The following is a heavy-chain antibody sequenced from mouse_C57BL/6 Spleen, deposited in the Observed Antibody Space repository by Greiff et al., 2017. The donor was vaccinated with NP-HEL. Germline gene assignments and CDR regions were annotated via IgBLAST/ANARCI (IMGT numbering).Heavy chain of an antibody. CDR1: GFTFSSYA. CDR2: ISDGGSYT. CDR3: ARDGVGDWYLDV. D-gene: IGHD1-1*02. V-gene: IGHV5-4*01. Sequence: EVKLVESGGGLVKPGGSLKLSCAASGFTFSSYAMSWVRQTPEKRLEWVATISDGGSYTYYPDNVKGRFTISRDNAKNNLNLQMSHLKSEDTAMYYCARDGVGDWYLDVWGTGTTVTVSS. J-gene: IGHJ1*03.